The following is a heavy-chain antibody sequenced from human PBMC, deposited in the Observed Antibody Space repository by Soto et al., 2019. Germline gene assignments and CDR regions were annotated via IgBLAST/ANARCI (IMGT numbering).Heavy chain of an antibody. CDR3: ARGPPGKTPATDAFDI. CDR1: GYTFTGYY. J-gene: IGHJ3*02. Sequence: ALVKVSCKASGYTFTGYYMHWVRQAPGQGLEWMGWINPNSGGTNYAQKFQGWVTMTRDTSISTAYMELSRLRSDDTAVYYCARGPPGKTPATDAFDIWGQGTMVTVSS. CDR2: INPNSGGT. V-gene: IGHV1-2*04. D-gene: IGHD2-15*01.